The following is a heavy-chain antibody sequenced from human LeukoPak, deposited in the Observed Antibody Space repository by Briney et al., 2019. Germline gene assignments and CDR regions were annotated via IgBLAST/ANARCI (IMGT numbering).Heavy chain of an antibody. V-gene: IGHV4-39*07. CDR2: IYYSGST. CDR1: GGSISSSSYY. J-gene: IGHJ4*02. CDR3: ARDPQISGGFDY. D-gene: IGHD1-26*01. Sequence: SETLSLTCTVSGGSISSSSYYWGWIRQPPGKGLEWIGSIYYSGSTYYNPSLKSRVTISVDTSKNQFSLKLNSVTAADTAVYYCARDPQISGGFDYWGQGTLVTVSS.